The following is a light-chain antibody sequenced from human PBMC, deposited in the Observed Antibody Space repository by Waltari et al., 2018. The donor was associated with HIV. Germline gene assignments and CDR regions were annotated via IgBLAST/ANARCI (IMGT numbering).Light chain of an antibody. J-gene: IGLJ3*02. CDR2: RNN. Sequence: LQQNRGHPPKLVSFRNNQRPSEISERFSASRSGNAAFLTISDVQSGDEADYLCAAWDTSLHVWVFGGGTELTVL. V-gene: IGLV10-54*04. CDR3: AAWDTSLHVWV.